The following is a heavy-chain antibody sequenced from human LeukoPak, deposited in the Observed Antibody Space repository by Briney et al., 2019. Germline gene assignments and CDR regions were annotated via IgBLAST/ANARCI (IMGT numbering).Heavy chain of an antibody. Sequence: PSETLSLTCTVSSGSISGYYWSWIRQSPGKGLEWIGYIYYTGSTNYNPSLKSRVTISVDTSKNQFSLKLSSVTAADTAVYYCARAPDGSSFDYWGQGTLVTVSS. V-gene: IGHV4-59*12. CDR3: ARAPDGSSFDY. D-gene: IGHD5-18*01. J-gene: IGHJ4*02. CDR1: SGSISGYY. CDR2: IYYTGST.